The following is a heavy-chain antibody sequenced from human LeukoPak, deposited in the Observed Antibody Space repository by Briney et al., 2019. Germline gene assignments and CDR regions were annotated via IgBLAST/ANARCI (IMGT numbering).Heavy chain of an antibody. CDR2: IYYSGTT. CDR1: GGSIRTYY. CDR3: ARGTYYYDGSFGY. V-gene: IGHV4-59*01. Sequence: SETLSLTCTVSGGSIRTYYWSWIRQPPGKGLEWIGYIYYSGTTNYNPSLKSRVTISVDTSKNQFSLKLSSVTAADTAVYYCARGTYYYDGSFGYWGQGTLVTVSS. J-gene: IGHJ4*02. D-gene: IGHD3-22*01.